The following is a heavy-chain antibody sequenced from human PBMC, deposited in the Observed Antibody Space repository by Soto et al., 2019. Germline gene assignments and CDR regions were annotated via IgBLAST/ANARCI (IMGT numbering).Heavy chain of an antibody. CDR2: ISAYNGNT. CDR3: ARDPSSSAIYYYYYYYMDV. V-gene: IGHV1-18*01. CDR1: GYTFTSYG. J-gene: IGHJ6*03. Sequence: TSVKVSCKASGYTFTSYGISWVRQAPGQGLEWMGWISAYNGNTNYAQKLQGRVTMTTDTSTSTAYMELRSLRSDDTAVYYCARDPSSSAIYYYYYYYMDVWGKGTTVTVSS. D-gene: IGHD6-6*01.